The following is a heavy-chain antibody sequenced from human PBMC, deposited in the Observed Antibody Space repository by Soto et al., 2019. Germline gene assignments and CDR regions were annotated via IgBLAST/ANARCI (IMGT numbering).Heavy chain of an antibody. J-gene: IGHJ6*02. V-gene: IGHV3-11*01. CDR3: ARDSPDCSGGSCYPGGIYYYYGMDV. CDR1: GFTFSDYY. CDR2: ISSSGSTI. Sequence: GGSLRLSCAASGFTFSDYYMSWIRQAPGKGLEWVSYISSSGSTIYYADSVKGRFTISRDNAKNSLYLQVNSLRAEDTAVYYCARDSPDCSGGSCYPGGIYYYYGMDVWGQGTTVTVSS. D-gene: IGHD2-15*01.